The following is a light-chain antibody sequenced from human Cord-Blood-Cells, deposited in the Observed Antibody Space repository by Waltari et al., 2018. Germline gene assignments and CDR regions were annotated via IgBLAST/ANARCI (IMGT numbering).Light chain of an antibody. CDR3: QQSYSTPYT. CDR1: QSISSY. V-gene: IGKV1-39*01. CDR2: AAS. Sequence: DLQMTQSTSFLSASVGDRVTITCRASQSISSYLNWYQQKPGNAPKLLIYAASSLQSGVPSRFSGSGSGTDFTLTISSLQPEDFATYYCQQSYSTPYTFGQGTKLEIK. J-gene: IGKJ2*01.